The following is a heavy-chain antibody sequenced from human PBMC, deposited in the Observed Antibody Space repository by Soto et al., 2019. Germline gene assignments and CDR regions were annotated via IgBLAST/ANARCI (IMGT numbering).Heavy chain of an antibody. CDR1: GFTFSLYS. V-gene: IGHV3-48*04. D-gene: IGHD3-10*01. CDR2: ISRSSTGI. CDR3: ARAVTWGLDV. J-gene: IGHJ6*01. Sequence: EGQLVESGGDLVQPGGSLRLSCAASGFTFSLYSMSWVRHAPGKGLEWVSYISRSSTGIHYADSVKGRFTISRDDVTNSMHLQMNRLRGGDTAVYYCARAVTWGLDVWGQGTTVSISS.